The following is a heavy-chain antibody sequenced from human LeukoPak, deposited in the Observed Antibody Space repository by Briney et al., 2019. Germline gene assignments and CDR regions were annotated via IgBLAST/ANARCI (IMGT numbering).Heavy chain of an antibody. J-gene: IGHJ4*02. V-gene: IGHV1-46*01. CDR3: ARDRSSGSYYAEGGFDY. CDR2: INPSGGST. CDR1: GYTFTSYY. Sequence: GASVKVSCKASGYTFTSYYMHWVRQAPGQGLEWMGIINPSGGSTSYAQKFQGRVTMTRDTSTSTVYMELSSLRSEDTAVYYCARDRSSGSYYAEGGFDYWGQGTLVTVSS. D-gene: IGHD1-26*01.